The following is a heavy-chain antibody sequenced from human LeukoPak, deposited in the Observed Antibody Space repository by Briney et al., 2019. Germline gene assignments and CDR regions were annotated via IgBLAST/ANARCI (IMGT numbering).Heavy chain of an antibody. CDR3: ARASSGWYAGGYFDY. J-gene: IGHJ4*02. D-gene: IGHD6-19*01. V-gene: IGHV4-38-2*01. CDR1: GYSISSGYY. CDR2: IYHSGST. Sequence: SETLSLTCAVSGYSISSGYYWGWIRQPPGKGLGWIRSIYHSGSTYYNPSLKSRVTISVDTSKNQFSLKLSSVTAADTAVYYCARASSGWYAGGYFDYWGQGTLVTVSS.